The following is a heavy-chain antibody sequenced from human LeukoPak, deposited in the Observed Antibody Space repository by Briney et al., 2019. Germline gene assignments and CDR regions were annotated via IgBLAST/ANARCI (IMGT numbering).Heavy chain of an antibody. CDR3: ARSTFSSNWNL. V-gene: IGHV4-59*08. CDR2: IYYTGNT. Sequence: SETLSLTCTVSGGSISNYYWIWIRQPPGKGLEWIGYIYYTGNTNYSPSLKTRVTISVDTSKNQFSLKLTSVTAADTAVYYCARSTFSSNWNLWGQGTLVTVSS. J-gene: IGHJ4*02. D-gene: IGHD6-13*01. CDR1: GGSISNYY.